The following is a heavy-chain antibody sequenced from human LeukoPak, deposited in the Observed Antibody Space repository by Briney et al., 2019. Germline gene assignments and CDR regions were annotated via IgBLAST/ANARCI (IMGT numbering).Heavy chain of an antibody. J-gene: IGHJ2*01. V-gene: IGHV4-4*09. CDR1: GGSLNSYY. CDR2: IYSSGST. CDR3: ARHTWYNGYDRYFDL. D-gene: IGHD5-12*01. Sequence: SGTLSLTCNVSGGSLNSYYRSWIRQPPGKGLEWIGYIYSSGSTNYNPSLKRRVTISVDTSKNQFSLKLSSVTAADTAVYYWARHTWYNGYDRYFDLWGRGTLVTVSS.